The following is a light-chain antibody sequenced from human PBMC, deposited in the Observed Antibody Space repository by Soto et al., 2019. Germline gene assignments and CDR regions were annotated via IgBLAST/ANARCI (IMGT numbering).Light chain of an antibody. V-gene: IGKV1-39*01. Sequence: DIQMTQSPSSLSTSIGDRVTITCRASQSISNFLNWYQQKPGKAPKILIYAASSLQSGVPSRFSGSGSGTDFTLTISSLQPEDFATYYCQQSYSIPRTFGKGTKVEIK. CDR3: QQSYSIPRT. CDR1: QSISNF. CDR2: AAS. J-gene: IGKJ1*01.